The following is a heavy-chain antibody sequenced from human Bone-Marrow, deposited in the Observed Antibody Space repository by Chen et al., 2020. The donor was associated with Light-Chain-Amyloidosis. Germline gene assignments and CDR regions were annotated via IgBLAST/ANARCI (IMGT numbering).Heavy chain of an antibody. J-gene: IGHJ6*02. Sequence: AQLVESGGGLVKPGGSLRLSCAASGFTFGRHSMHWVRQAPGKGLEWVSSISTSSSYIHYADSMKGRFTISRDNAKNALFLQMNSLRAEDTAVYYCVREVYDYNYGASYYYYSMDVWGQGTTVTVSS. D-gene: IGHD5-18*01. V-gene: IGHV3-21*02. CDR1: GFTFGRHS. CDR3: VREVYDYNYGASYYYYSMDV. CDR2: ISTSSSYI.